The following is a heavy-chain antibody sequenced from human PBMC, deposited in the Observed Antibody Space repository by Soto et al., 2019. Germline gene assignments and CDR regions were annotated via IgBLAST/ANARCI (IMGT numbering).Heavy chain of an antibody. V-gene: IGHV3-53*01. Sequence: PGGSLRLSCEASGLTVATNSFIWVRQAPGKGLEWVSVIYSGGNSYYADSARGRFSVSRDSSKNTLYLQISSLRVGDTAMYYCATSLSPVAGRPLHNWGQGTLVTVSS. D-gene: IGHD6-19*01. J-gene: IGHJ4*02. CDR1: GLTVATNS. CDR2: IYSGGNS. CDR3: ATSLSPVAGRPLHN.